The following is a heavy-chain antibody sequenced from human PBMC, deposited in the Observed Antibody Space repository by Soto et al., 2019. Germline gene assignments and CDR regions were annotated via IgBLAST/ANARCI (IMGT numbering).Heavy chain of an antibody. CDR1: GFTFGTYA. V-gene: IGHV3-30-3*01. CDR2: ISYEGSNT. CDR3: ARVTPGNNLYYFSGMDV. Sequence: GGSVRLSCVASGFTFGTYAIHWVRQAPGKGLQWVALISYEGSNTYYADSVKGRFTVSRDNSKSTLYLQMNSLRPEDTGVYYCARVTPGNNLYYFSGMDVWGQGTSVTVSS. J-gene: IGHJ6*02. D-gene: IGHD1-1*01.